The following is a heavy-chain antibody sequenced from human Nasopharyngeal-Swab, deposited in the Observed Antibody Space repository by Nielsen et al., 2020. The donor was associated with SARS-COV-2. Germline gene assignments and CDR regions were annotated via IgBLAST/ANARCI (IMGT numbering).Heavy chain of an antibody. Sequence: SVKVSCKASGGTFSSYAISWVRQAPGQGLEWMGGIIPIFGTANYAQKFQGRVTITADESTSTAYMELSSLRSEDTAVYYWARGPFYDFWSGSINRGSNYYYYGMDVWGQGTTVTASS. J-gene: IGHJ6*02. CDR2: IIPIFGTA. V-gene: IGHV1-69*13. CDR1: GGTFSSYA. D-gene: IGHD3-3*01. CDR3: ARGPFYDFWSGSINRGSNYYYYGMDV.